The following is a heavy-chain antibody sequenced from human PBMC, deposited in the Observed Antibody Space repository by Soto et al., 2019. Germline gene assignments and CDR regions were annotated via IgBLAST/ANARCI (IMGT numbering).Heavy chain of an antibody. CDR1: GGSISSYY. V-gene: IGHV4-59*01. Sequence: QVPLQESGPRLVKPSETLSLTCTVSGGSISSYYWSWVRQPPGKGLEWIGYIYYTGSTYYNPSLKRRVTMSIDTSRSQLLLQLKSVTAADTAVDYCARESAGSGRNNWFDPWGQGTLVTVSS. D-gene: IGHD3-10*01. CDR3: ARESAGSGRNNWFDP. CDR2: IYYTGST. J-gene: IGHJ5*02.